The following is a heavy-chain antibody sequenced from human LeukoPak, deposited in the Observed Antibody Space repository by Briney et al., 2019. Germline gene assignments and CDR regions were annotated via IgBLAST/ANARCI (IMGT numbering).Heavy chain of an antibody. Sequence: GGSLRLSCAASGFTFSSYSMNWVRQAPGKGLEWVSSISSSSSYIYCADSVKGRFTISRDNAKNSLYLQMNSLRAEDTAVYYCARGSGYDCRYWGQGTLVTVSS. V-gene: IGHV3-21*01. J-gene: IGHJ4*02. D-gene: IGHD5-12*01. CDR1: GFTFSSYS. CDR3: ARGSGYDCRY. CDR2: ISSSSSYI.